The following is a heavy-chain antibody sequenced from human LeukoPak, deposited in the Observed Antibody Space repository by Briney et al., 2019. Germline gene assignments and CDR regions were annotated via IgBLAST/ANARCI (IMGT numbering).Heavy chain of an antibody. V-gene: IGHV4-59*08. CDR1: GGSISSYY. CDR2: IYYSVST. J-gene: IGHJ4*01. Sequence: PSETLSLTCTVSGGSISSYYWSWIRQPPGKGRGWIGYIYYSVSTNYNPSLKSRVTISVDTPKNLFSLKRSSVTAADTAVYYCARHYPPFFATTLFDYGGQGTLVTVSS. CDR3: ARHYPPFFATTLFDY. D-gene: IGHD1-1*01.